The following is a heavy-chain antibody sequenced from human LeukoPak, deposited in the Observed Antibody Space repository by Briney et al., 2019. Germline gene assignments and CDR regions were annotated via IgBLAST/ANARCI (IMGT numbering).Heavy chain of an antibody. J-gene: IGHJ6*02. CDR1: GGPITSHY. V-gene: IGHV4-59*11. CDR3: ARDNWNYGSSMDV. D-gene: IGHD1-7*01. Sequence: SETLSLTCTVSGGPITSHYWSWIRQPPGKGLEWIGYVSFSGTTKYSPSLNNRVTISRDTSQNQFFLRLNSVTAADTAVYFCARDNWNYGSSMDVWGQGTTVTVSS. CDR2: VSFSGTT.